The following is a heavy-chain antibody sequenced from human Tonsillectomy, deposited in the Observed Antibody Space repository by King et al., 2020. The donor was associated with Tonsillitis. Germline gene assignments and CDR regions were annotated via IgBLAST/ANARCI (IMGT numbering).Heavy chain of an antibody. V-gene: IGHV3-33*01. CDR3: ARFIAAAGIDY. Sequence: VQLVESGGGVVQPGRSLRLSCAASGFTFSSYGMHWVRQAPGKGLEWVAVIWYDGSNKYYADSVKGRFTISRDNSKNTLYLQMNSLSAEDTAVYYCARFIAAAGIDYWGQGTLVTVSS. J-gene: IGHJ4*02. D-gene: IGHD6-13*01. CDR1: GFTFSSYG. CDR2: IWYDGSNK.